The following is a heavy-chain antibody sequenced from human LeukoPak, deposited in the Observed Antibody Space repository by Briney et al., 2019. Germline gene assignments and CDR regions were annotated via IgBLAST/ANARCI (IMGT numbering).Heavy chain of an antibody. J-gene: IGHJ4*02. D-gene: IGHD3-10*01. CDR3: SRGEFNGPDFDF. Sequence: ASVKVSCKASGYDFTSVGITWVRQAPGQGLEWMGWINPSADTNFAQKFQGRVTMTRDTSISTAYMELSRLRSDDTAVYYCSRGEFNGPDFDFWGQGTLVTVSS. CDR1: GYDFTSVG. CDR2: INPSADT. V-gene: IGHV1-2*02.